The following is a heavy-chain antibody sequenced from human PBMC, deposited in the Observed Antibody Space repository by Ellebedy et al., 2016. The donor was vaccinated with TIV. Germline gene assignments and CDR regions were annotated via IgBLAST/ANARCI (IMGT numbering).Heavy chain of an antibody. CDR2: IIPMFGTA. V-gene: IGHV1-69*13. J-gene: IGHJ5*02. CDR3: AKDEGSGSYLS. Sequence: AASVKVSCKASGGTFSNYAISWVRQAPGQGLEWMGGIIPMFGTANYAQKFQGRVTITADEFTSTAYMELSSLRSEDTAVYYCAKDEGSGSYLSWGQGTVVTVSS. CDR1: GGTFSNYA. D-gene: IGHD3-10*01.